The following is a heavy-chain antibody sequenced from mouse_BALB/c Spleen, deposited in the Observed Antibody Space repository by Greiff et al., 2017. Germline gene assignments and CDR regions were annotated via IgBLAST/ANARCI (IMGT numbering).Heavy chain of an antibody. CDR1: GYTFTSYN. CDR3: ARPYGSSPRFAY. J-gene: IGHJ3*01. Sequence: QVQLQQPGAELVKPGASVKMSCKASGYTFTSYNMHWVKQTPGQGLEWIGAIYPGNGDTSYNQKFKGKATLTADKSSSTAYMQLSSLTSEDSAVYYCARPYGSSPRFAYWGQGTLVTVSA. CDR2: IYPGNGDT. V-gene: IGHV1-12*01. D-gene: IGHD1-1*01.